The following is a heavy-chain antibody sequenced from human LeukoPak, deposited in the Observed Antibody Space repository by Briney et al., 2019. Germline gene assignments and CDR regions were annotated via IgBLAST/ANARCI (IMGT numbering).Heavy chain of an antibody. Sequence: QPGRSLRLSCAASGFTFSSYGMHWVRQAPGKGLEWVAVIWYDGSNKYYADSVKGRFTISRDNSKNTLYLQMNSLRAEDTAVYYCARGQMVVVTATHYYYYGMDVWGQGTTVTVSS. V-gene: IGHV3-33*01. CDR2: IWYDGSNK. CDR3: ARGQMVVVTATHYYYYGMDV. J-gene: IGHJ6*02. D-gene: IGHD2-21*02. CDR1: GFTFSSYG.